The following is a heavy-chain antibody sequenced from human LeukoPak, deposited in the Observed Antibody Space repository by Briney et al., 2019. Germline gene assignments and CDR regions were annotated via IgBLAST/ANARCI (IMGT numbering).Heavy chain of an antibody. D-gene: IGHD3-22*01. CDR2: IVVGSGNT. J-gene: IGHJ3*02. CDR1: GFTFTSSA. Sequence: ASVKVSCKASGFTFTSSAMQWVRQARGQRLEWIGWIVVGSGNTNYAQKFQERVTITRDMSTSTAYMELSSLRSEDTAVYYCAAVSVPYYYDSSGYYPMGAFDIWGQGTMVTVSS. CDR3: AAVSVPYYYDSSGYYPMGAFDI. V-gene: IGHV1-58*02.